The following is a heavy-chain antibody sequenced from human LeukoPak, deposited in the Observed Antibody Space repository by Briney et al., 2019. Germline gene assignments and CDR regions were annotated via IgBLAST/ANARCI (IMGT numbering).Heavy chain of an antibody. V-gene: IGHV4-38-2*02. Sequence: SSETLSLTCTVSGYSISSGYYWGWIRQPPGKGLEWIGSIYHSGSTYYNPSLKSRVTISVDTSKNQFSLKLSSVTAADTAVYYCARDLFTSSWYRWFDPWGQGTLVTVSS. CDR2: IYHSGST. CDR3: ARDLFTSSWYRWFDP. J-gene: IGHJ5*02. D-gene: IGHD6-13*01. CDR1: GYSISSGYY.